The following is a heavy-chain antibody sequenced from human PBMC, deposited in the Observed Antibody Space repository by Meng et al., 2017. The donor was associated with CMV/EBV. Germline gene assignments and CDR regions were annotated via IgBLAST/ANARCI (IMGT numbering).Heavy chain of an antibody. D-gene: IGHD3-16*02. CDR1: GDSTSSYY. V-gene: IGHV4-59*01. CDR3: ARVYRDDYVWGSYRDYYYGMDV. CDR2: TYYSGST. Sequence: SETLSLTCTVSGDSTSSYYWSWIRQPAGKGLEWIGYTYYSGSTYYKPSLKSRVTISLDTSKNQLSLKLISVTAADAAVYYCARVYRDDYVWGSYRDYYYGMDVWGQGTTVTVSS. J-gene: IGHJ6*02.